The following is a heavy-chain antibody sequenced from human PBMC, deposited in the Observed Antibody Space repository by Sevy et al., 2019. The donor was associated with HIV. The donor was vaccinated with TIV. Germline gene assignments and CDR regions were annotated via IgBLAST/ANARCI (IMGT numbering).Heavy chain of an antibody. CDR2: IEYDGSKK. Sequence: WGSLRLSCAASGFTFRSYAMHWVRQAPGKGLEWVALIEYDGSKKYYADSVKGRFTISRDNSKNTLYLQMNSLRAEDTATYYCARDRFSGSLDYWGQGTLVTVSS. CDR1: GFTFRSYA. J-gene: IGHJ4*02. CDR3: ARDRFSGSLDY. D-gene: IGHD1-26*01. V-gene: IGHV3-30*04.